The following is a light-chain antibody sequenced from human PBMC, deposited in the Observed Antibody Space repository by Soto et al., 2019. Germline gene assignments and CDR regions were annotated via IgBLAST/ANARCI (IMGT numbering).Light chain of an antibody. CDR2: DVS. Sequence: QSALTQPASVSGSPGQSITISCTGTSSDVGGYNYVPWYQQHPGKAPKLMIYDVSNRPSGVSNRFSGSKSGNTASLTISGLHAEDEADYYCSSYTSSSTLVVFGGGTKVTVL. CDR1: SSDVGGYNY. CDR3: SSYTSSSTLVV. J-gene: IGLJ2*01. V-gene: IGLV2-14*01.